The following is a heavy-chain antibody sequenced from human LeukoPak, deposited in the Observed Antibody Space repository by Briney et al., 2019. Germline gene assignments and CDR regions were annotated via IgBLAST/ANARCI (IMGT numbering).Heavy chain of an antibody. V-gene: IGHV3-23*01. CDR2: ISDSGGTT. Sequence: GGSLRLSCAASGFTFGSYAMSWVRQAPGKGQEWVSTISDSGGTTYFADSVKGRFTISRDNSKNTLYLQMNSLRAEDTALYYCAKEPTPGGAFYFDSWGQGTLVTVSS. CDR1: GFTFGSYA. CDR3: AKEPTPGGAFYFDS. J-gene: IGHJ4*02. D-gene: IGHD3-10*01.